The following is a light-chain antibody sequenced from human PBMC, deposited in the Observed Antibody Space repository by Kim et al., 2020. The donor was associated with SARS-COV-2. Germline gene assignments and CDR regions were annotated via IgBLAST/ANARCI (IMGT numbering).Light chain of an antibody. CDR2: EDN. CDR3: QSYDNNSHVV. J-gene: IGLJ2*01. V-gene: IGLV6-57*04. CDR1: SGSIAANY. Sequence: LILSQLPSFSFSPFPPFPLSCTRSSGSIAANYVQWYQQRPGSAPTILIYEDNRRPSGVPHRFSGSIRSSSNSASLTISGLMTEDEADYYCQSYDNNSHVVFGGGTQLTVL.